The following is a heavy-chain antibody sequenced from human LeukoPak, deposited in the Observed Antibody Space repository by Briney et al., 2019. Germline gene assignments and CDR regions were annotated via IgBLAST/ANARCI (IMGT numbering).Heavy chain of an antibody. CDR1: GFTFSTYD. CDR3: ARELSGYASMYYFDY. CDR2: ITSAGDR. V-gene: IGHV3-13*01. J-gene: IGHJ4*02. Sequence: PGGSLRLSCAASGFTFSTYDMHWVRQATGKGLEWVSTITSAGDRYYPGSVKGRFTISRDNAKNSLYLQMNSLRAEDTAVYYCARELSGYASMYYFDYWGQGTLVTVSS. D-gene: IGHD5-12*01.